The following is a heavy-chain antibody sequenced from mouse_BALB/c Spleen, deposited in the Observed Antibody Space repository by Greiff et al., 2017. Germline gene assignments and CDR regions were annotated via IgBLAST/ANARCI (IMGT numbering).Heavy chain of an antibody. D-gene: IGHD1-1*01. CDR3: ARDITTVVAPFDY. Sequence: EVKVVESGGGLVKPGGSLKLSCAASGFTFSSYAMSWVRQTPEKRLEWVASISSGGSTYYPDSVKGRFTISRDNARNILYLQMSSLRSEDTAMYYCARDITTVVAPFDYWGQGTTLTVSS. CDR2: ISSGGST. V-gene: IGHV5-6-5*01. J-gene: IGHJ2*01. CDR1: GFTFSSYA.